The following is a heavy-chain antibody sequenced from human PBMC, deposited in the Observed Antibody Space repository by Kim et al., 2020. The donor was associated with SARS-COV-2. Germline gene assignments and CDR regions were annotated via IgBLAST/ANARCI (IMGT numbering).Heavy chain of an antibody. V-gene: IGHV4-31*03. J-gene: IGHJ4*02. CDR1: GGSISSGGYY. Sequence: SETLSLTCTVSGGSISSGGYYWSWIRQHPGKGLEWIGYIYYSGSTYYNPSLKSRVTISVDTSKNQFSLKLSSVTAADTAVYYCARGVYGDLKTFDYWGQGTLVTVSS. D-gene: IGHD4-17*01. CDR3: ARGVYGDLKTFDY. CDR2: IYYSGST.